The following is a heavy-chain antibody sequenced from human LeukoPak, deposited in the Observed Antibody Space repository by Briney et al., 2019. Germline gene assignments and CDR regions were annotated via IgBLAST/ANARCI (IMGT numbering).Heavy chain of an antibody. CDR2: IYYSGST. Sequence: SQTLSLTCTVSGGSISSGGYYWSWIRQPPGKGLEWIGYIYYSGSTNYNPSLKSRVTISVDTSKNQFSLKLSSVTAADTAVYYCARGDGSYYNEFDYWGQGTLVTVSS. CDR3: ARGDGSYYNEFDY. D-gene: IGHD1-26*01. CDR1: GGSISSGGYY. J-gene: IGHJ4*02. V-gene: IGHV4-61*08.